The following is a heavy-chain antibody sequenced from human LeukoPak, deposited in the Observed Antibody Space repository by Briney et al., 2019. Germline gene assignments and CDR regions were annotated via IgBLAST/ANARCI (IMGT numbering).Heavy chain of an antibody. CDR2: ISAYNGNT. CDR1: GYTFTSYG. V-gene: IGHV1-18*01. D-gene: IGHD3-22*01. Sequence: ASVKVSCKASGYTFTSYGISWVRQAPGQGLEWMGWISAYNGNTNYAQKLQGGVTMTTDTSTSTAYMELRSLRSDDTAVYYCARTPYYYDSSGYYWGDYYYYYGMDVWGQGTTVTVSS. CDR3: ARTPYYYDSSGYYWGDYYYYYGMDV. J-gene: IGHJ6*02.